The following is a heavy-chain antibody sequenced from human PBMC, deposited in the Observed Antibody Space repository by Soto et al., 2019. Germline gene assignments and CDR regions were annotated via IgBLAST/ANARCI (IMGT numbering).Heavy chain of an antibody. J-gene: IGHJ6*03. CDR1: GFTFSSYE. CDR3: AREAMGPYYYYMDV. D-gene: IGHD5-18*01. V-gene: IGHV3-48*03. Sequence: GSLRLSCAASGFTFSSYEMNWVRQAPGKGLEWVSYISSSGSTIYYADSVKGRFTISRDNAKNSLYLQMNSLRAEDTAVYYCAREAMGPYYYYMDVWGKGTTVTVSS. CDR2: ISSSGSTI.